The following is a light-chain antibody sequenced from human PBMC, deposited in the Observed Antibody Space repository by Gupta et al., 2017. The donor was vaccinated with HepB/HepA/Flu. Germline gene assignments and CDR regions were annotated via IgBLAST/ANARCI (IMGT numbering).Light chain of an antibody. Sequence: DIVLTQSPLSLTVTPGEPASISCRSSQSLLYDNGYNYLSWYLQKPGQSPHLLIYLGSSRASGVPDRLSGSGSGTYFTLQISRVEAEDVGTYHCMQTRQNPFTFGPGTKVD. J-gene: IGKJ3*01. CDR2: LGS. CDR1: QSLLYDNGYNY. CDR3: MQTRQNPFT. V-gene: IGKV2-28*01.